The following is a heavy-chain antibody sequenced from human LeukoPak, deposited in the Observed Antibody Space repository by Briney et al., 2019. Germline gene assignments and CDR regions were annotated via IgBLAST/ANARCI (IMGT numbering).Heavy chain of an antibody. V-gene: IGHV1-2*02. D-gene: IGHD4-11*01. CDR3: ARVHNQWNSNQGY. J-gene: IGHJ4*02. Sequence: ASVKVSCKASGYTFTGYYMHWVRQAPGQGLEWMGWINPNSGGTNYAQKFQGRVTMTRDTSISTAYMELSRLRSDDTAVYYCARVHNQWNSNQGYWGQGTLVTVSS. CDR1: GYTFTGYY. CDR2: INPNSGGT.